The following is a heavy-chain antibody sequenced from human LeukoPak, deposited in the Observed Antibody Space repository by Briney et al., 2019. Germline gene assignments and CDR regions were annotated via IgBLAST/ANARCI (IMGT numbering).Heavy chain of an antibody. CDR1: GYTFTTYG. CDR3: ARDPGYCSGGSCPDFDY. J-gene: IGHJ4*02. V-gene: IGHV1-18*01. CDR2: ISGYNGNT. D-gene: IGHD2-15*01. Sequence: SVKVSCKASGYTFTTYGITWVRQAPGQRLEWMGWISGYNGNTNYAQKFQGRVTMTTDTSTSTAYMEVMSLRSDDTAVYYCARDPGYCSGGSCPDFDYWGQGTLVTVSS.